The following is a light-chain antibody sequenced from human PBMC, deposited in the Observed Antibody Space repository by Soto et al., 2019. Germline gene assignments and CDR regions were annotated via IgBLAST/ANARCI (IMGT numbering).Light chain of an antibody. CDR2: QTS. J-gene: IGKJ1*01. CDR3: HQRQCWPRT. CDR1: QYINTR. V-gene: IGKV3-11*01. Sequence: EIVLTQSPATLSSFPRDRVTLSCRAGQYINTRLAWYQHRPGQAPRLLIYQTSSRAAGIPARFSASGSGTDFTLTISDVQPEDFALYYCHQRQCWPRTFGQGTKVHI.